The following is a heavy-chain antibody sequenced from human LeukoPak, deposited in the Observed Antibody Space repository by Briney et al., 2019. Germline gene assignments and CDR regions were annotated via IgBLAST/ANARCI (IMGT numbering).Heavy chain of an antibody. Sequence: SESLSLTCTVSGGSISSYYWSWVRQLPGKGLEWIGYIYYSGSTNYNPSLKSRVTISVDTSKNQFSLKLSSVTAADTAVYYCARSYDFWSGYDAFDIWGQGTMVTVSS. CDR2: IYYSGST. D-gene: IGHD3-3*01. V-gene: IGHV4-59*01. J-gene: IGHJ3*02. CDR1: GGSISSYY. CDR3: ARSYDFWSGYDAFDI.